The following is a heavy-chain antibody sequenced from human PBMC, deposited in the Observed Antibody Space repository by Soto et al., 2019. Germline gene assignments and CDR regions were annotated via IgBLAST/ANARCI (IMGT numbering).Heavy chain of an antibody. J-gene: IGHJ5*02. D-gene: IGHD1-26*01. CDR3: ARHRHPRGTVGATSPLDP. V-gene: IGHV3-53*01. Sequence: GGSLRLSCAISGFSVSSNSLSWVGQAPGQGLEWVSVHYSGGSTYYADSVQGRFTISRDKSNNTLYLQMRRVRAEDTAVYFCARHRHPRGTVGATSPLDPWGQGTQVTVSS. CDR1: GFSVSSNS. CDR2: HYSGGST.